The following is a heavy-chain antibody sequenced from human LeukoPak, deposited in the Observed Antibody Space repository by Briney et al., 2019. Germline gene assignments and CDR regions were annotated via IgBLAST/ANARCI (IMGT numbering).Heavy chain of an antibody. CDR2: INHSGST. Sequence: SETLSLTCAVYGGSFSGYYWSWIRQPPGKGLEWIGEINHSGSTNYNPSLKSRVPISVDTSKNQFSLKLSSVTAADTAVYYCVGSGPYRNYFDYWGQGTLVTVSS. D-gene: IGHD6-19*01. J-gene: IGHJ4*02. CDR3: VGSGPYRNYFDY. CDR1: GGSFSGYY. V-gene: IGHV4-34*01.